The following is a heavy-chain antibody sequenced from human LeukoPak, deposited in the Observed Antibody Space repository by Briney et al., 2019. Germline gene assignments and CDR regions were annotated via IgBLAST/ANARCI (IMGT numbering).Heavy chain of an antibody. J-gene: IGHJ4*02. D-gene: IGHD5-24*01. CDR2: ISYDGSNK. CDR1: GFTFSSYG. V-gene: IGHV3-30*18. CDR3: AKEGDGYNLAFDY. Sequence: QSGGSLRLSCAVSGFTFSSYGMHWVRQAPGKGLEWVAVISYDGSNKYYADSVKGRFTISRDNSKNTLYLQMNSLRAEDTAVYYCAKEGDGYNLAFDYWGQGTLVTVSS.